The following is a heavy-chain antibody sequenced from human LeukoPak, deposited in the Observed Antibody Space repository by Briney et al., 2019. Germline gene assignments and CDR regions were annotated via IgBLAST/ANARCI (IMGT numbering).Heavy chain of an antibody. D-gene: IGHD4-23*01. CDR3: AKDQGTTVVTPEFDP. V-gene: IGHV3-30*02. CDR1: GFTFSSYG. CDR2: IRYDGSNK. Sequence: GGSLRLSCAASGFTFSSYGMHWVRQAPGKGLEWAAFIRYDGSNKYCADSVKGRFTISRDNSKNTLYLQMNSLRAEDTAVYYCAKDQGTTVVTPEFDPWGQGTLVTVSS. J-gene: IGHJ5*02.